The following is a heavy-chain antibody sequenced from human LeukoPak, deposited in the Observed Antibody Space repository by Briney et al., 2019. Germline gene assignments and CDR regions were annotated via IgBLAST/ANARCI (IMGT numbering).Heavy chain of an antibody. V-gene: IGHV1-2*02. D-gene: IGHD2-15*01. CDR3: ARDGGYCSGVTCYNHYYYMDV. CDR1: GYTFTGYY. J-gene: IGHJ6*03. Sequence: GASVKVSCKASGYTFTGYYMHWVRQAPGQGLEWMGWINPNSGGTNYAQKFQGRVTMTRDTSISTAYMELSRLRSDDTAVYYCARDGGYCSGVTCYNHYYYMDVWGKGTTVTISS. CDR2: INPNSGGT.